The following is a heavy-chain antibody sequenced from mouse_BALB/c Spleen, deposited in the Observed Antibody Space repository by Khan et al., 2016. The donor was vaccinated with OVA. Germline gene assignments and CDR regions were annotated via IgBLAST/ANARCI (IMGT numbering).Heavy chain of an antibody. CDR1: GFSLTSYG. V-gene: IGHV2-3*01. D-gene: IGHD3-1*01. CDR3: AKLGTANYYAMDY. J-gene: IGHJ4*01. CDR2: IWGDGST. Sequence: QVQLKEPGPGLVAPSQSLSITCTVSGFSLTSYGVNWVRQPPGKGLEWLGVIWGDGSTNYHSTLMSRLSISKDNSQSQVSLKLCSLQTDDTTTCYCAKLGTANYYAMDYWGQGTSVTVSS.